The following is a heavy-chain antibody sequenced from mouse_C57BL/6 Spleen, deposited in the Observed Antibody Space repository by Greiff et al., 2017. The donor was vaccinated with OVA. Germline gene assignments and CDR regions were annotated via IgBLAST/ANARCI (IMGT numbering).Heavy chain of an antibody. V-gene: IGHV1-69*01. CDR1: GYTFTSYW. J-gene: IGHJ4*01. CDR2: IDPSDSYT. D-gene: IGHD1-1*02. Sequence: QVQLQQPGAELVMPGASVKLSCKASGYTFTSYWMHWVKQRPGQGLEWIGEIDPSDSYTNYNQKFKGKSTLTVDKSSSTAYMQLSSLTSEDSAVYYCARSGNSLWPYAMDYWGQGTSVTVSS. CDR3: ARSGNSLWPYAMDY.